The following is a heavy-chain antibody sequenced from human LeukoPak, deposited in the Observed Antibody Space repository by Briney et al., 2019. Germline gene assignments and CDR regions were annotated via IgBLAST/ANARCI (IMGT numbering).Heavy chain of an antibody. J-gene: IGHJ4*02. CDR2: INYSGGT. CDR3: WAIVVSTKLDY. V-gene: IGHV4-39*01. D-gene: IGHD1-26*01. CDR1: GSSITINTYS. Sequence: SETLSLTCTVSGSSITINTYSWGWIRQPPGKGLEWIGTINYSGGTSYKPSLKSRVTISVDTSKNQFSLTLSSVTAADTAVYYCWAIVVSTKLDYWGQGTLVTVSS.